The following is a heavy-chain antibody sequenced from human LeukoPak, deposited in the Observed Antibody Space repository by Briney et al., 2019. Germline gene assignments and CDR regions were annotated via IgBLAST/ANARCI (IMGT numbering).Heavy chain of an antibody. D-gene: IGHD3-22*01. J-gene: IGHJ3*02. Sequence: GESLKISCKGSGYSFTSYWIGWVRQMPGKGLEWMGIIYPGDSDTRYSPSFQGQVTISADKSISTAYLQWSSLKASDTAMYYCARRWAKYYDGSGYYDAFDIWGQGTMVTVSS. CDR2: IYPGDSDT. CDR3: ARRWAKYYDGSGYYDAFDI. V-gene: IGHV5-51*01. CDR1: GYSFTSYW.